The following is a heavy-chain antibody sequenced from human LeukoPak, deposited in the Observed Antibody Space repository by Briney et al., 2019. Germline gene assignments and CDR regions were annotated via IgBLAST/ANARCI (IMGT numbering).Heavy chain of an antibody. V-gene: IGHV3-9*01. D-gene: IGHD6-19*01. Sequence: GGSLRLSCAASGFTFDDYAMHWVRQAPGKGLEWVSGISWNSGSIGYADSVKGRFTISRDNSKNTLYLQMNSLRAEDTAVYYCASSGAPRDYWGQGTLVTVSS. CDR1: GFTFDDYA. J-gene: IGHJ4*02. CDR2: ISWNSGSI. CDR3: ASSGAPRDY.